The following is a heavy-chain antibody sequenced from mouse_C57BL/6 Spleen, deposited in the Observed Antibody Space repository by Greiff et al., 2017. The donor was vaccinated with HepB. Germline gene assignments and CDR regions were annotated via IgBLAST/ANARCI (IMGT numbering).Heavy chain of an antibody. J-gene: IGHJ3*01. CDR1: GFTFTDYY. Sequence: EVQRVESGGGLVQPGGSLSLSCAASGFTFTDYYMSWVRQPPGKALEWLGFIRNKANGYTTEYSVSVKGRFTTSKDNSQNILYLQMNALGAEDSATYYCARCDYDGSWFAYWGQGTLVTVSA. D-gene: IGHD2-4*01. V-gene: IGHV7-3*01. CDR2: IRNKANGYTT. CDR3: ARCDYDGSWFAY.